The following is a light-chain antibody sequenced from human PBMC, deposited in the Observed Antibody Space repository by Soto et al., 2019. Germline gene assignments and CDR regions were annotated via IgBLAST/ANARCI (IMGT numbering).Light chain of an antibody. V-gene: IGKV1-33*01. CDR3: QQYDNLPIT. J-gene: IGKJ5*01. CDR2: DAS. Sequence: DIQMTQSPSSLSASVGDRVTITCQASQDINNCLNWYQQSPGKAPKLLIYDASNLETGVPSRFSGSGSGTDFTFTISSLQPEDIATYYCQQYDNLPITFGQGTRLEIK. CDR1: QDINNC.